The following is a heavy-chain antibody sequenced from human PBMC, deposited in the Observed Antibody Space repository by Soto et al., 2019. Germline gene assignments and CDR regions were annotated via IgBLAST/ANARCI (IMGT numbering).Heavy chain of an antibody. CDR3: ARETGSEYSSSSSYFDY. D-gene: IGHD6-6*01. J-gene: IGHJ4*02. Sequence: QVQLQESGPGLVKPSQTLSLTCTVSGGSISSGGYYWSWIRQHPGKGLEWIGYIYYSGSTYYNPSLTSRVTISVDTSKNQFSLKLSSVTAADTAVYYCARETGSEYSSSSSYFDYWGQGTLVTVSS. V-gene: IGHV4-31*03. CDR1: GGSISSGGYY. CDR2: IYYSGST.